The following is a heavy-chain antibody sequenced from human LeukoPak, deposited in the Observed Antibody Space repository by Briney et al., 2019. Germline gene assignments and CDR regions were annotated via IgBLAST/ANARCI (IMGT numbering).Heavy chain of an antibody. V-gene: IGHV3-64D*08. CDR2: ISSDGVYT. CDR3: AKVLDYCDGGTCYNSGMDS. D-gene: IGHD2-15*01. J-gene: IGHJ4*02. CDR1: GFTFNLYS. Sequence: GGSLRLSCLASGFTFNLYSMHWVRQAPGKGPEFVSVISSDGVYTYYAYSVKGRFTISRDNSKNTVYLQMSSLGADDTAAYYCAKVLDYCDGGTCYNSGMDSWGQGTLVTVSS.